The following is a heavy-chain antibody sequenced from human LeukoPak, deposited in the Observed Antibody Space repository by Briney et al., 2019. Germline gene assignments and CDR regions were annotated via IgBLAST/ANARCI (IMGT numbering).Heavy chain of an antibody. CDR1: GFTFSNYW. J-gene: IGHJ3*02. V-gene: IGHV3-7*01. D-gene: IGHD2-15*01. CDR2: INQDGSKE. CDR3: AREQSVVERGRAFDI. Sequence: GGSLRLSCAASGFTFSNYWMTWVRQAPGKGLEWVAHINQDGSKEYYMDSVKARFTIFRDNAKNSLYLQINSLRAEDTAVYYCAREQSVVERGRAFDIWGQGTTVTVSS.